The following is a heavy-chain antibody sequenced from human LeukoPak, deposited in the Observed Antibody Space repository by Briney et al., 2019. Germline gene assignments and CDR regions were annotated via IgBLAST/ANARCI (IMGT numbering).Heavy chain of an antibody. CDR1: GGSISSSN. J-gene: IGHJ3*02. Sequence: ETLSLTCAVSGGSISSSNWWNWVRQAPGKGLEWVSYISSSSSTIYYADSVKGRFTISRDNAKNSLYLQMNSLRAEDTAVYYCARGSRITMIVVSNAFDIWGQGTMVTVSS. D-gene: IGHD3-22*01. CDR3: ARGSRITMIVVSNAFDI. CDR2: ISSSSSTI. V-gene: IGHV3-48*01.